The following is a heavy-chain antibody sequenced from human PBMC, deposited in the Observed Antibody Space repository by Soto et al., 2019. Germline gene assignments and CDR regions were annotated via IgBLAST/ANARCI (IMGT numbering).Heavy chain of an antibody. D-gene: IGHD6-19*01. V-gene: IGHV3-30*18. Sequence: GGSLRLSCAASGFTFSSYGMHWVRQAPGKGLEWVAVISYDGSNKYYADSVKGRFTISRDNSKNTLYLQMNSLRAEDTAVYYCAKDEYSSGWFDYWGQGTLVTVSS. CDR2: ISYDGSNK. CDR3: AKDEYSSGWFDY. J-gene: IGHJ4*02. CDR1: GFTFSSYG.